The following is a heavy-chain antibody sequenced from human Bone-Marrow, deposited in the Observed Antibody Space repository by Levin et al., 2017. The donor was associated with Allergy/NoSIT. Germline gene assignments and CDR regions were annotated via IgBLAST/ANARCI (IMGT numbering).Heavy chain of an antibody. V-gene: IGHV3-23*01. CDR2: ISNDDGST. J-gene: IGHJ3*02. CDR3: AKVDCSGGTCSSGAFDI. D-gene: IGHD2-15*01. CDR1: GFSFSYYA. Sequence: GESLKISCAATGFSFSYYAMSWVRQAPGKGLEWVSTISNDDGSTFHSDSVRGRFTISRDNSKNTLYLQMNNLRAEDTALYYCAKVDCSGGTCSSGAFDIWGQGTVVTVSS.